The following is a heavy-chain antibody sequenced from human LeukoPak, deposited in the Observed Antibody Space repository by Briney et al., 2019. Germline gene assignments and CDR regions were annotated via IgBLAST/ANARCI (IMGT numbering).Heavy chain of an antibody. Sequence: ASVKVSCKASGYTFTGYYMHWVRQAPGQGREWMGWINPNSGGTNYAQKFQGRVTMARDTSISTAYMEVSRLRSDDTAVYYCVIDRGSLGWFDSWGQGTLVTVSS. CDR3: VIDRGSLGWFDS. V-gene: IGHV1-2*02. CDR1: GYTFTGYY. J-gene: IGHJ5*01. CDR2: INPNSGGT. D-gene: IGHD3-16*01.